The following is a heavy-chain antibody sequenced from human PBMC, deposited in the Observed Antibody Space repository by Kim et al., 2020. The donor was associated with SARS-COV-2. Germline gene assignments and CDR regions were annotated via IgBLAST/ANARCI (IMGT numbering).Heavy chain of an antibody. D-gene: IGHD2-15*01. Sequence: GGSLRLSCAASGFIFRSYAMSWVRQAPGKGLEWVSTISGNDGSTYYADSVKGRFTVSRDNSKNTLFLQMDSLRAEDTAVYYCAKAHSTLFSGGNCYSHYWGQGTLVTVSS. CDR3: AKAHSTLFSGGNCYSHY. CDR2: ISGNDGST. V-gene: IGHV3-23*01. J-gene: IGHJ4*02. CDR1: GFIFRSYA.